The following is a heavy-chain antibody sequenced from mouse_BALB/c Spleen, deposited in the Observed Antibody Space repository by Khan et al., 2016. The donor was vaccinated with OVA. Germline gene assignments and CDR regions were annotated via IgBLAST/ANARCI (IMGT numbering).Heavy chain of an antibody. Sequence: VQLQQSGPELVKPGASVKMSCKASGHTFTSYVMHWVKQKPGQGLEWIGYIYPYNDDTKYNEKFKGKATLTSDKSSSTAYMELSSLTSEDSAVYYCAPQGSTYTWFAYWGQGTLVTVSA. D-gene: IGHD1-1*01. V-gene: IGHV1S136*01. CDR1: GHTFTSYV. CDR3: APQGSTYTWFAY. J-gene: IGHJ3*01. CDR2: IYPYNDDT.